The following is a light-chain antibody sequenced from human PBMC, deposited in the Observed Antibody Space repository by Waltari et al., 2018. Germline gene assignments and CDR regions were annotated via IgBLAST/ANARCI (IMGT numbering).Light chain of an antibody. Sequence: EIVLTQSPGTLSLSPGERATLSCRASQSVTSISLTWYQQKLGQAPRLLIYGTSISATGIPDRFSCSGSGTDFTLTISRLKPEDFAVYYCQQYDGEVVTFGGGTKVEI. CDR2: GTS. V-gene: IGKV3-20*01. J-gene: IGKJ4*01. CDR3: QQYDGEVVT. CDR1: QSVTSIS.